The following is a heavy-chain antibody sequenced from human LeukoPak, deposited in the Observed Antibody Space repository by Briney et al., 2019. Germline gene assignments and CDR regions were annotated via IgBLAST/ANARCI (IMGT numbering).Heavy chain of an antibody. V-gene: IGHV4-59*01. CDR3: ARGSRERYYFDY. CDR2: IYYSGST. CDR1: GGSISSYH. D-gene: IGHD1-1*01. Sequence: SETLSLTCTVSGGSISSYHWSWIRQPPGKGLEWIGYIYYSGSTKYNPSLKSRVTITVDASKTQFSLKLNSVTAADTAVYYCARGSRERYYFDYWGQGTLVTVPS. J-gene: IGHJ4*02.